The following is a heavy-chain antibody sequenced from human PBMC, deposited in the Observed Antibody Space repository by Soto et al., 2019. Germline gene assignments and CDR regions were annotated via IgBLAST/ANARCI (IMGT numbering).Heavy chain of an antibody. CDR1: GFTFSSYS. D-gene: IGHD3-16*01. V-gene: IGHV3-21*01. CDR2: ISSSSYI. CDR3: ARSGLTEFSFDI. Sequence: VGSLRLSCAASGFTFSSYSMNWVRQAPGKGLEWVSSISSSSYIYYADSVKGRFTISRDNAKNSLYLQMNSLRAEDTAVYYCARSGLTEFSFDIWGQGTMVTVSS. J-gene: IGHJ3*02.